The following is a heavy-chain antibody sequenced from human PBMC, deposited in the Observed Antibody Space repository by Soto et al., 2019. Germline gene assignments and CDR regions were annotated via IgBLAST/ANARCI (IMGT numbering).Heavy chain of an antibody. D-gene: IGHD2-21*02. CDR3: ARIMCGGDCYDFDY. Sequence: QVQLVESGGGVVQPGRSLRLSCAGSGFTFSSYGMHWVRQAPGKGLEWVAVIWYDGSNKYYADSVKGRFTISRDNSKNTLYLQMNSLRAEDTAVYYCARIMCGGDCYDFDYWGQGTLVTVSS. J-gene: IGHJ4*02. CDR2: IWYDGSNK. CDR1: GFTFSSYG. V-gene: IGHV3-33*01.